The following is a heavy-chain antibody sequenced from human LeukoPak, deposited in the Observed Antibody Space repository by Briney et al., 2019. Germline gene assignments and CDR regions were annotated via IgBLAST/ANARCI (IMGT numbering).Heavy chain of an antibody. J-gene: IGHJ6*03. CDR3: AREDIRYYYYMDV. Sequence: SETLSLTCTVSGGSISSYYWSWIRQPPGKGLVWIGYIHYSGSTHYNPSLKSRASISVDTSKNQFSLKLSSVTAADTAVYYCAREDIRYYYYMDVWGKGTTVTVSS. CDR1: GGSISSYY. CDR2: IHYSGST. D-gene: IGHD2-15*01. V-gene: IGHV4-59*01.